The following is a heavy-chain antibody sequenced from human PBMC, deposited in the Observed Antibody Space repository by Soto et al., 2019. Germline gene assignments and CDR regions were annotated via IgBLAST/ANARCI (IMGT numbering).Heavy chain of an antibody. CDR3: AKVTSFYGSGSADY. V-gene: IGHV3-23*01. CDR2: ISGSGGST. D-gene: IGHD3-10*01. CDR1: AFTFTHYS. J-gene: IGHJ4*02. Sequence: GGYLRHYSEASAFTFTHYSMSWVSQPHGKGLEWVSAISGSGGSTYYADSVKGRFTISRDNSKNTLYLQMNSLTAEDTAVYYCAKVTSFYGSGSADYWGQGTPVTVSS.